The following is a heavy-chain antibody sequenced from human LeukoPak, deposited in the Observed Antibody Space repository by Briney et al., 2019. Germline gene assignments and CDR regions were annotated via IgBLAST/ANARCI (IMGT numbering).Heavy chain of an antibody. CDR3: ARTGSSGAPHY. V-gene: IGHV1-69*04. Sequence: SVKVSCKASGGTFSSYAISWVRQAPGQGLEWMGRIIPILGIANYAQKFQGRVTITADKSTSTAYMELSSLRSEDTGVYYCARTGSSGAPHYWGQGTLVTVSS. D-gene: IGHD6-19*01. CDR2: IIPILGIA. CDR1: GGTFSSYA. J-gene: IGHJ4*02.